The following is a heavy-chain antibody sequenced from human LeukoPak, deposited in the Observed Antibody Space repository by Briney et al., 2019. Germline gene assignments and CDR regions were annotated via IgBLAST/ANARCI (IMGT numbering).Heavy chain of an antibody. CDR2: IIPIFGTA. Sequence: SVKVSCKASGGTFSSYSISWVRQAPGQGLEWMGGIIPIFGTANYAQKFQGRVTITADESTSTAYMELSSLRSEDTAVYYCARVPLWGQHMGYYAMDVWGQGTTVTVSS. V-gene: IGHV1-69*01. D-gene: IGHD1-26*01. CDR3: ARVPLWGQHMGYYAMDV. CDR1: GGTFSSYS. J-gene: IGHJ6*02.